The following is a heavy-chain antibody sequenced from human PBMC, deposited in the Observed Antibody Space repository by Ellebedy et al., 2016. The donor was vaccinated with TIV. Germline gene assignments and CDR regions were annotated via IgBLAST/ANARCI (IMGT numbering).Heavy chain of an antibody. Sequence: GESLKISCAASGFTFSNYAMSWVRQAPGKGLEWVSAISGDNSSTYYADSVKGRFTISRDNSKNTRYLQMNSLRAEDTAVYYCAKGPAAVAGCYWGQGTLVTVSS. D-gene: IGHD6-19*01. CDR3: AKGPAAVAGCY. CDR2: ISGDNSST. V-gene: IGHV3-23*01. CDR1: GFTFSNYA. J-gene: IGHJ4*02.